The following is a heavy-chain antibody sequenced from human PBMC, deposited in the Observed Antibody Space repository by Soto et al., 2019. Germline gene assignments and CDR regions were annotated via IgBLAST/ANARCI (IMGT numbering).Heavy chain of an antibody. CDR2: VSSSSGTI. Sequence: GGSLRLSCATYGFTFSSYPMNWVRQAPGKGLEWLSYVSSSSGTIYYADSVKGRFTISRDDSKNTAYLQMNSLKTEDTAVYYCTRPGDVDTAMAYDYWGQGTLVTVSS. J-gene: IGHJ4*02. D-gene: IGHD5-18*01. CDR3: TRPGDVDTAMAYDY. V-gene: IGHV3-48*01. CDR1: GFTFSSYP.